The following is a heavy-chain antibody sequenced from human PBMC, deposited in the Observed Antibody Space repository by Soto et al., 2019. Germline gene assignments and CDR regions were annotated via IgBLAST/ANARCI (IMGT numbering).Heavy chain of an antibody. Sequence: PSETLSLTCTVSGGSISSSSYYWSWIRQPPGKGLEWIGSIYYSGSTDYNPSLKSRVTISVDTSKNQFSLKLSSVTAADTAVYYCARQRAEAWRMRASSSSRISMDVWGQGTTVTVSS. CDR3: ARQRAEAWRMRASSSSRISMDV. CDR2: IYYSGST. D-gene: IGHD6-6*01. V-gene: IGHV4-39*01. CDR1: GGSISSSSYY. J-gene: IGHJ6*02.